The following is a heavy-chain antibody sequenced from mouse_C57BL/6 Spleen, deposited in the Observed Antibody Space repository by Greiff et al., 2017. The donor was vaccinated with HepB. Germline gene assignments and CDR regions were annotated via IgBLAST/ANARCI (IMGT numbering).Heavy chain of an antibody. V-gene: IGHV1-82*01. CDR3: ARNYDYEGLDY. J-gene: IGHJ2*01. CDR1: GYAFSSSW. Sequence: VKLMESGPELVKPGASVKISCKASGYAFSSSWMNWVKQRPGKGLEWIGRIYPGDGDTNYNGKFKGKATLTADKSSSTAYMQLSSLTSEDSAVYFCARNYDYEGLDYWGQGTTLTVSS. CDR2: IYPGDGDT. D-gene: IGHD2-4*01.